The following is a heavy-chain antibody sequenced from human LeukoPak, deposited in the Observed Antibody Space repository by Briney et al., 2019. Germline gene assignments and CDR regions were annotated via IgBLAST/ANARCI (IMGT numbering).Heavy chain of an antibody. CDR1: GGTFSSYA. Sequence: ASVKVSCKASGGTFSSYAISWVRQAPGQGLEWMGRIIPILGIANYAQKFQGRVTITADKSTSTAYMELSSLRSEDTAVYYCARGRYDSSGYYPIDYWGQGTLVTVSS. J-gene: IGHJ4*02. D-gene: IGHD3-22*01. CDR3: ARGRYDSSGYYPIDY. CDR2: IIPILGIA. V-gene: IGHV1-69*04.